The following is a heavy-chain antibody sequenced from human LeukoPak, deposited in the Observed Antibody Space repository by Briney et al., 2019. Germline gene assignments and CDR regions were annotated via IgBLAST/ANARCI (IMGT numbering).Heavy chain of an antibody. D-gene: IGHD6-19*01. J-gene: IGHJ6*02. Sequence: ASVRVSCKASGYTFTGYYMHWGRQAPGQGLEWMGWINPNSGGTNYAQKFQGWVTMTRDTSISTAYMEPSRLRSEETRVYNCARDGGAGTYYYYGMDVSGQGTTVTVSS. CDR2: INPNSGGT. CDR1: GYTFTGYY. V-gene: IGHV1-2*04. CDR3: ARDGGAGTYYYYGMDV.